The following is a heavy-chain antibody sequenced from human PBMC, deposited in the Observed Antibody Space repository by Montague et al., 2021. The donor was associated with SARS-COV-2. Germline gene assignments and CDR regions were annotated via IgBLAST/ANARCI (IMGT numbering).Heavy chain of an antibody. CDR1: GGSISSYY. J-gene: IGHJ4*02. CDR2: IYYSGST. Sequence: SETLSLTCTVSGGSISSYYWSWIRQPPGQGLEWIGYIYYSGSTNSNPSLTRRVTISLDTSKNQFSLKLSPVTATDTAVYYCARVKQVYYYVLGVSAHFDYGGQGTLVTASS. D-gene: IGHD3-10*01. V-gene: IGHV4-59*01. CDR3: ARVKQVYYYVLGVSAHFDY.